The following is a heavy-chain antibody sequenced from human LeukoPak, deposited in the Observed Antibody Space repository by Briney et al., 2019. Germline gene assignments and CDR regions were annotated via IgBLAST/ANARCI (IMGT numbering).Heavy chain of an antibody. J-gene: IGHJ4*02. D-gene: IGHD6-6*01. CDR1: GFTFSSYS. V-gene: IGHV3-21*01. CDR3: ARAMYSSSSIDY. Sequence: GGSLRLSCAASGFTFSSYSMNWVRHAPGKGLEWVSSISSSSSYIYYADSVKGRFTISRDNAKNSLYLQMNSLRAEDTAVYYCARAMYSSSSIDYWGQGTLVTVSS. CDR2: ISSSSSYI.